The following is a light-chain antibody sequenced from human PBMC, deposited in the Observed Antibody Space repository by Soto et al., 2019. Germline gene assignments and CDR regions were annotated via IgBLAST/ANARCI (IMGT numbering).Light chain of an antibody. CDR3: QQSYSQPLT. V-gene: IGKV1-39*01. CDR1: QTIRDY. Sequence: DIQMTQSPSSLSASVGDRVAITCRASQTIRDYLNWYQQKPGKALKLLIYGASNLQNGVPSRFSGSGSGTDFTLTISGLHAEDFAIYYGQQSYSQPLTFGPGTKVYV. J-gene: IGKJ3*01. CDR2: GAS.